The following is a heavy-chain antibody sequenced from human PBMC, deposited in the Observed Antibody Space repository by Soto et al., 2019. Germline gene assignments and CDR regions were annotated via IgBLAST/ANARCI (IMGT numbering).Heavy chain of an antibody. Sequence: SGGSLRLSCAGSGFIFSNSAFHWVRQAPGKGLEWVALISYDGNNKYYADSVKGRFTISRDNSKNTLYLQMHSLRADDTAVYYCAREVASYDRSGFFDYWGQGALVTVS. CDR1: GFIFSNSA. D-gene: IGHD3-22*01. CDR3: AREVASYDRSGFFDY. J-gene: IGHJ4*02. V-gene: IGHV3-30-3*01. CDR2: ISYDGNNK.